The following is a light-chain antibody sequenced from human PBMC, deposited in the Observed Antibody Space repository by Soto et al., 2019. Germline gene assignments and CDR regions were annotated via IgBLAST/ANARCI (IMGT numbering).Light chain of an antibody. V-gene: IGLV1-47*01. CDR3: AAWDDSLSGVL. CDR2: RNN. J-gene: IGLJ2*01. Sequence: QSVLTQPPSASGTPGQRVTISCSGSSSNIGSYYVYWYQHLPGTAPKLLIYRNNQRPSGVPDRFSGSESGTSASLAISGLRSEDEADYYCAAWDDSLSGVLFGGGTKLTVL. CDR1: SSNIGSYY.